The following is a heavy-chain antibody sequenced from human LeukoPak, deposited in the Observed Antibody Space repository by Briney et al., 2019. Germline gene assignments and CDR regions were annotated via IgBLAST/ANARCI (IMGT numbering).Heavy chain of an antibody. Sequence: GGSLRLSCVASGFTFGSYWMTWVRQAPGKGLEWVSSISSSSTYIYYADSVKGRFTISRDNAKNSLYLQMNSLRAEDTVVYYCARDRAPGASSPGAFDIWGQGTMVTVSS. J-gene: IGHJ3*02. CDR1: GFTFGSYW. V-gene: IGHV3-21*01. CDR2: ISSSSTYI. CDR3: ARDRAPGASSPGAFDI. D-gene: IGHD6-13*01.